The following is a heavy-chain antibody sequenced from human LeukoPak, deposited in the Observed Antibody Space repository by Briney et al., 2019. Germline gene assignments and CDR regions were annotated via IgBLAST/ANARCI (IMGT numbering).Heavy chain of an antibody. J-gene: IGHJ4*02. CDR2: IYYSGST. CDR1: GGSISSSSYY. V-gene: IGHV4-39*01. CDR3: AVGRDGYKHIFDY. D-gene: IGHD5-24*01. Sequence: SETLSLTCTVSGGSISSSSYYWGWIRQPPGKGLEWIGSIYYSGSTYYNPSLKSRVTISVDTSKNQFSLKLSSVTAADTAVYYCAVGRDGYKHIFDYWGQGTLVTASS.